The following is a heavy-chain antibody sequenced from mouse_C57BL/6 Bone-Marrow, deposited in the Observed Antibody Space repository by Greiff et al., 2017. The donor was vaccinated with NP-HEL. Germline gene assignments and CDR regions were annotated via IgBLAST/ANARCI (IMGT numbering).Heavy chain of an antibody. V-gene: IGHV1-64*01. Sequence: VQLQQSGAELVKPGASVKLSCKASGYTFTSYWMHWVKQRPGQGLEWIGMIHPNSGSTNYNEKFKSKATLTVDKSSSTAYMQLSSLTSEDSAVYYGASSRYYYGSDYWGQGTTLTVSS. CDR3: ASSRYYYGSDY. J-gene: IGHJ2*01. D-gene: IGHD1-1*01. CDR2: IHPNSGST. CDR1: GYTFTSYW.